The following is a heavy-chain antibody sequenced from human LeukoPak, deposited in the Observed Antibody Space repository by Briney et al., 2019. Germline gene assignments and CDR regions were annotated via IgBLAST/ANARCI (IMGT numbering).Heavy chain of an antibody. CDR1: GFTFSSYA. CDR3: AKPKDIVVVPAGGIYYYYYMDV. CDR2: ISYDGSNK. D-gene: IGHD2-2*01. J-gene: IGHJ6*03. Sequence: PGGSLRLSCAASGFTFSSYAMHWVRQAPGKGLEWVAVISYDGSNKYYADSVKGRFTISRDNSKNTLYLQMNSLRAEDTAVYYCAKPKDIVVVPAGGIYYYYYMDVWGKGTTVTVSS. V-gene: IGHV3-30-3*01.